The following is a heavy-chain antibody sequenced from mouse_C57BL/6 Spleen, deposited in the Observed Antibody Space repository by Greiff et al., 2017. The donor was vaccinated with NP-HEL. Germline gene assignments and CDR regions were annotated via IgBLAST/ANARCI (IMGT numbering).Heavy chain of an antibody. CDR1: GFSLTSYA. D-gene: IGHD2-1*01. V-gene: IGHV2-9-1*01. Sequence: VHLVESGPGLVAPSQSLSITCTVSGFSLTSYAISWVRQPPGKGLEWLGVIWTGGGTNYNSALKSRLSISKDNSKSQVFLKMNSLQTDDTARYYCARTGGNYDYYAMDYWGQGTSVTVSS. CDR2: IWTGGGT. J-gene: IGHJ4*01. CDR3: ARTGGNYDYYAMDY.